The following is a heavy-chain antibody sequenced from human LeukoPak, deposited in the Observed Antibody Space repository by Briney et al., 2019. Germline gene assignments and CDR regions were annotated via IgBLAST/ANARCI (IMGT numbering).Heavy chain of an antibody. J-gene: IGHJ4*02. V-gene: IGHV4-4*07. CDR1: GGSISSYY. Sequence: KPSETLSLTCSVSGGSISSYYWSWIQQPAGKGLEWIGRIYTSGSTNYNPSLKSRVTMSVDTSKNQFSLKLSSVTAADTAVYYCARDRYYYDSSSYRFDYWGRGTLVTVSS. CDR3: ARDRYYYDSSSYRFDY. CDR2: IYTSGST. D-gene: IGHD3-22*01.